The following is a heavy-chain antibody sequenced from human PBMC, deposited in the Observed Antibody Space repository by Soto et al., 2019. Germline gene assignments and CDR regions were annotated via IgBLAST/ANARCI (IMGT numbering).Heavy chain of an antibody. J-gene: IGHJ6*02. CDR1: GYTFTSHG. V-gene: IGHV1-18*04. CDR3: ARYCSSTSCYEDVGMDV. CDR2: ISAYNGNT. Sequence: ASVKVSCKASGYTFTSHGISWVRRAPGQGLEWMGWISAYNGNTNYAQKLQGRVTMTTDTSTSTAYMELRSLRSDDTAVYYCARYCSSTSCYEDVGMDVWGQGTTVTVSS. D-gene: IGHD2-2*01.